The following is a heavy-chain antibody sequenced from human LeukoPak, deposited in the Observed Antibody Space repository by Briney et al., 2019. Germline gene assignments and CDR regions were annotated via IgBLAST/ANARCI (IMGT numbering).Heavy chain of an antibody. CDR1: GFTFGSYW. CDR2: INSDGSST. J-gene: IGHJ5*02. V-gene: IGHV3-74*01. Sequence: GGSLRLSCAASGFTFGSYWMHWVRQAPGKGLVWVSRINSDGSSTSYADSVKGRFTISRDNAKNTLYLQMNSLRAEDTAVYYCARVRYYGNWFDPWGQGTLVTVSS. D-gene: IGHD3-3*01. CDR3: ARVRYYGNWFDP.